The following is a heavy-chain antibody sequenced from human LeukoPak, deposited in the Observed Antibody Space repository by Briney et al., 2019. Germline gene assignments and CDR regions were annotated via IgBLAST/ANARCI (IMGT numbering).Heavy chain of an antibody. CDR2: ISGTGGTI. J-gene: IGHJ4*02. Sequence: GGSLRLSCAASGFTFSSYAVTWVRQAPGKGLEWVSAISGTGGTIYYTDSVKGRFTISRDNSKNTLFLQMNSLRAEDTALYYCAKTYSSGWYLDYWGQGTLVTVSS. D-gene: IGHD6-19*01. CDR1: GFTFSSYA. CDR3: AKTYSSGWYLDY. V-gene: IGHV3-23*01.